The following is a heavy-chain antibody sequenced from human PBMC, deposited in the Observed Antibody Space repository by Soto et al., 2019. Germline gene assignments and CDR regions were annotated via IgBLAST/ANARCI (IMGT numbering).Heavy chain of an antibody. CDR2: IYHSGST. D-gene: IGHD2-2*01. CDR3: ARGLLPAARAGYYYMDV. Sequence: QVQLQESGPGLVKPSGTLSLTCAVSSGSISSSNWWSWVRQPPGKGLEWIGEIYHSGSTNYNPSLKSRLTISVDKSKTQCSLKLSSVTAADTAVYYCARGLLPAARAGYYYMDVWGKGTTVTVSS. J-gene: IGHJ6*03. V-gene: IGHV4-4*02. CDR1: SGSISSSNW.